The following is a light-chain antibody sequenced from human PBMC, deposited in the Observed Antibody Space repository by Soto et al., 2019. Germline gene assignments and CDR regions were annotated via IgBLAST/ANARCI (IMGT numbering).Light chain of an antibody. J-gene: IGKJ1*01. CDR2: GAY. V-gene: IGKV3-11*01. Sequence: EVVLKKSPATLSLSKGESATLSCRASQSVSTYLAWYQQRPGQAHRLPISGAYTRATGIQARFSGSGSGTDFTLTISSLEPEDFAVYYCKQRSNWPPTFGQGTKVDI. CDR3: KQRSNWPPT. CDR1: QSVSTY.